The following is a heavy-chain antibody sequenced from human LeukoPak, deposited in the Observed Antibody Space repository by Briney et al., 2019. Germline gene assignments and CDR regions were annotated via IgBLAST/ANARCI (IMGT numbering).Heavy chain of an antibody. CDR3: ARDVGVPGRDNALDY. Sequence: GASVKVSCKASGYTFTDYYIHWVRQAPGQGPEWMGLMNPTSGGTEYAQKFQGRVNMTRDTSTSTAYMDLSSLRSDDTAIYYCARDVGVPGRDNALDYWGQGTLVTVSS. J-gene: IGHJ4*02. V-gene: IGHV1-2*02. D-gene: IGHD2-8*01. CDR1: GYTFTDYY. CDR2: MNPTSGGT.